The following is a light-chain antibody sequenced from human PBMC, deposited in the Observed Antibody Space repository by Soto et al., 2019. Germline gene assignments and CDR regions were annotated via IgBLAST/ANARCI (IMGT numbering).Light chain of an antibody. CDR2: YDS. Sequence: SYELTQPPSVSVAPGETARISCGGNTVGSRSVHWYQQKPGQAPFLVIYYDSDRPSGIPERFSGSNSGNTATLIISRVEAGDEADYYCQVWEATGDQVVCGGGTKLTVL. CDR1: TVGSRS. J-gene: IGLJ2*01. CDR3: QVWEATGDQVV. V-gene: IGLV3-21*01.